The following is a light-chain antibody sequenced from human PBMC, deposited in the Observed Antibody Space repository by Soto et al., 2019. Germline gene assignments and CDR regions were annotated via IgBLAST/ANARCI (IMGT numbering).Light chain of an antibody. V-gene: IGLV3-1*01. CDR1: KLGDKY. CDR3: QAWDSSTVV. J-gene: IGLJ2*01. CDR2: QDS. Sequence: YELTQPPSVSVSPGQTASITCSGDKLGDKYACWYQQKPGQSPVLVIYQDSKRPSGIPERFSGSNSGNTATLTISGTQAMDEADYYCQAWDSSTVVFGGGTKVTVL.